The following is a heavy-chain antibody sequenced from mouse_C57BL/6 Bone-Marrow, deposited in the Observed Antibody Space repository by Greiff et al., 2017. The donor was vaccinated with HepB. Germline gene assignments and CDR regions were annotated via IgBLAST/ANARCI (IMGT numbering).Heavy chain of an antibody. CDR1: GFSLTSYG. V-gene: IGHV2-2*01. CDR3: ARNGDYGGTFAY. D-gene: IGHD1-1*01. Sequence: VQLKQSGPGLVQPSQSLSITCTVSGFSLTSYGVHWVRQSPGKGLEWLGVIWSGGSTDYNAAFISRLSISKDNSKSQVFFKMNSLQADDTAIYYCARNGDYGGTFAYWGQGTLVTVSA. CDR2: IWSGGST. J-gene: IGHJ3*01.